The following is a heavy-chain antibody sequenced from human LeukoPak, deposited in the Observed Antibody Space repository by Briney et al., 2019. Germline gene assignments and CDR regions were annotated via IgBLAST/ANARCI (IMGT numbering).Heavy chain of an antibody. CDR1: GYTFTGYY. V-gene: IGHV1-2*02. CDR3: ARAREYSSSWYCSGY. D-gene: IGHD6-13*01. Sequence: ASVKVSCKASGYTFTGYYMHWVRQAPGQGLEWMGWINPNSGGTNYAQKFQGRVTMTRDTSISTAYMELSRLRSDDTAVYYCARAREYSSSWYCSGYWGQGTLVTVSS. CDR2: INPNSGGT. J-gene: IGHJ4*02.